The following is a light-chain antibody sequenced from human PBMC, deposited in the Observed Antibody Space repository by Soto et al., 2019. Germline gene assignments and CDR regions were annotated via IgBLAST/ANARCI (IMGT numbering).Light chain of an antibody. V-gene: IGKV3-20*01. CDR1: QSVDNNY. CDR2: DAS. J-gene: IGKJ4*01. Sequence: EIVLTQSPGTLSLSPGERATLSCRASQSVDNNYLAWFQQKPGQAPRLLIDDASRRATCIPDRFSGSGSGTDFTLTIIRLEPEDFAVYYCQQCAHSPLTFGGGTKVEIK. CDR3: QQCAHSPLT.